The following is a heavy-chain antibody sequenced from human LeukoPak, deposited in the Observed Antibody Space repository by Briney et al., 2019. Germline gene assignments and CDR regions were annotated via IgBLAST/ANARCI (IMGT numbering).Heavy chain of an antibody. V-gene: IGHV4-38-2*01. CDR1: GYSISSGYY. Sequence: PSETLSLTCAVSGYSISSGYYWGWIRQPPGKGLEWIESIYHSGSTYYNPSLKSRVTISVDTSKNQFSLKLSSVTAADTAVYYCARPISWARGAFDIWGQGTMVTVSS. J-gene: IGHJ3*02. D-gene: IGHD1-26*01. CDR3: ARPISWARGAFDI. CDR2: IYHSGST.